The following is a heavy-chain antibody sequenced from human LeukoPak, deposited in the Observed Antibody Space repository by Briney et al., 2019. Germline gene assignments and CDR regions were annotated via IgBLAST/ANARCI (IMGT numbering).Heavy chain of an antibody. J-gene: IGHJ6*03. D-gene: IGHD2-2*01. V-gene: IGHV3-30*19. CDR3: ARGYCSSTSCYPLYMDV. CDR1: GFTFSSYG. CDR2: ISYDGSNK. Sequence: GGSLRLSCAASGFTFSSYGMHWVRQAPGKGLEWVAVISYDGSNKYYADSVKGRFTISRDNSKNTLYLQMNSLRAEDTAVYYCARGYCSSTSCYPLYMDVWGKGTTVTVSS.